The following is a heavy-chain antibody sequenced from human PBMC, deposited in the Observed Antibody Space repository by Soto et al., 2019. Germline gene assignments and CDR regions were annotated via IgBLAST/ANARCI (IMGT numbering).Heavy chain of an antibody. Sequence: SETLSLTCTVSGGSISSYYWSWIRQPPGKGLEWIGYIYYSGSTNYNPSLKSRVTISVDTSKNQFSLKLSSVTAADTAVYYCARGGITMVRGPNDAFDIWGQGTMVTVSS. CDR1: GGSISSYY. CDR3: ARGGITMVRGPNDAFDI. J-gene: IGHJ3*02. V-gene: IGHV4-59*01. CDR2: IYYSGST. D-gene: IGHD3-10*01.